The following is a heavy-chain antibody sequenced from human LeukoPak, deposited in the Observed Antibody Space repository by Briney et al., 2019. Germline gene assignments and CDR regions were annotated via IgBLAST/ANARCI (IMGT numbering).Heavy chain of an antibody. J-gene: IGHJ5*02. CDR2: ISGDGVST. CDR1: GFKFDDYA. D-gene: IGHD1-14*01. Sequence: TGGSLRLSCAASGFKFDDYAMHWVRQLPGKGLEWVSLISGDGVSTHSADSVKGRFTISRDNSKNSLYLQMNSLRTEDTALYYCAKDLRQYNPSRAFDPWGQGALVTVSS. CDR3: AKDLRQYNPSRAFDP. V-gene: IGHV3-43*02.